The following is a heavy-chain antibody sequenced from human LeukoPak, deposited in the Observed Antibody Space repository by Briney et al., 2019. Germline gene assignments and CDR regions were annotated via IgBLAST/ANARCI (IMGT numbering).Heavy chain of an antibody. D-gene: IGHD3-22*01. CDR2: ITGSGANT. V-gene: IGHV3-23*01. Sequence: GRSLRLSCAASGFTFSSYAMHWVRQAPGKGLEWVSGITGSGANTYYADSVKGRFTISRDNSKNTLYLRMNSLRAEDTAVYYCYYYDSSGFYPQTKIDYWGQGTLVTVSS. CDR1: GFTFSSYA. J-gene: IGHJ4*02. CDR3: YYYDSSGFYPQTKIDY.